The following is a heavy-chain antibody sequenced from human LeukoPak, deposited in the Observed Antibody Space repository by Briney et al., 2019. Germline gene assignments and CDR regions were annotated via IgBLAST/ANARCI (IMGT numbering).Heavy chain of an antibody. D-gene: IGHD5-18*01. CDR3: ARAKAVSGYSYGRTFDY. CDR1: GYTFTSYG. CDR2: ISAYNGNT. Sequence: ASVKVSYKASGYTFTSYGISWVRQAPGQGLEWMGWISAYNGNTNYAQKLQGRVTMTTDTSTSTAYMELRSLRSDDTAVYYCARAKAVSGYSYGRTFDYWGQGTLVTVSS. V-gene: IGHV1-18*01. J-gene: IGHJ4*02.